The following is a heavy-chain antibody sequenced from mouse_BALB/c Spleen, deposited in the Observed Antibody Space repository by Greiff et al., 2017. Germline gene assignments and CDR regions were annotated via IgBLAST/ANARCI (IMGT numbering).Heavy chain of an antibody. D-gene: IGHD1-1*01. V-gene: IGHV1-39*01. J-gene: IGHJ4*01. CDR1: GYTFTDYI. Sequence: EVQLQQTGPELVKPGASVKISCKASGYTFTDYIMLWVKQSHGKSLEWIGNINPYYGSTSYNLKFKGKATLTVDKSSSTAYMQLNSLTSEDSAVYYCARFITTVVARYAMDYWGQGTSVTVSS. CDR2: INPYYGST. CDR3: ARFITTVVARYAMDY.